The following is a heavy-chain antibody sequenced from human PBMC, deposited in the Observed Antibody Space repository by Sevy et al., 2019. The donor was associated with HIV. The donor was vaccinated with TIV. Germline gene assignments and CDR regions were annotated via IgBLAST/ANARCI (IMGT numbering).Heavy chain of an antibody. CDR2: INHSGST. V-gene: IGHV4-34*01. CDR1: GGSFSGYY. CDR3: ARGAYSSSWQRDWYFDL. Sequence: SETLSLTCAVYGGSFSGYYWSWIRQPPGKGLEWIGEINHSGSTNYNPSLKSRVTISVDTSKNQFSLKLSSVTAADTAVSYCARGAYSSSWQRDWYFDLWGRGTLVTVSS. J-gene: IGHJ2*01. D-gene: IGHD6-13*01.